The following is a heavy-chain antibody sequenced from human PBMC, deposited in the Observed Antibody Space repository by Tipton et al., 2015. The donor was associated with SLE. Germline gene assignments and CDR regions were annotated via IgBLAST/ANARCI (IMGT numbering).Heavy chain of an antibody. CDR2: ISSSSSYI. V-gene: IGHV3-21*03. CDR1: GFTFSSYS. J-gene: IGHJ3*02. CDR3: ARVRVQGVIDI. Sequence: SLRLSCAASGFTFSSYSMNWVRQAPGKGLEWVSSISSSSSYIYYADSVKGRFTISRDNAKNSLYLQMNSLRAEDTAVYYCARVRVQGVIDIWGQGTMVTVSS. D-gene: IGHD3-10*01.